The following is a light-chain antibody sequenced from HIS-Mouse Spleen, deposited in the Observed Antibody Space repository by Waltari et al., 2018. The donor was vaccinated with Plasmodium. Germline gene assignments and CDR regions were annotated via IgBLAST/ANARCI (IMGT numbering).Light chain of an antibody. Sequence: SSELTQDPAVSVALGQTVRITCQGDSLRSYYASWYQQKPGPAAVLVIYGKNNRPSGIPDRFSGSSSGNTASLTITGAQAEDEADYYCNSRDSSGNHLVFGGGTKLTVL. CDR2: GKN. CDR3: NSRDSSGNHLV. J-gene: IGLJ2*01. V-gene: IGLV3-19*01. CDR1: SLRSYY.